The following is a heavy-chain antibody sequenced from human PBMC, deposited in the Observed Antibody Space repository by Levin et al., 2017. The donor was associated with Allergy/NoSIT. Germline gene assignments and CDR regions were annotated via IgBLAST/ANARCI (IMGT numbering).Heavy chain of an antibody. D-gene: IGHD6-6*01. CDR1: GGSISSYY. J-gene: IGHJ6*03. V-gene: IGHV4-59*01. CDR2: IYYSGST. CDR3: ARGYREYSSSSWNYYYYYMDG. Sequence: TSETLSLTCTVSGGSISSYYWSWIRQPPGKGLEWIGYIYYSGSTNYNPSLKSRVTISVDTSKNQFSLKLSSVTAADTAVYYCARGYREYSSSSWNYYYYYMDGWGKGTTVTVSS.